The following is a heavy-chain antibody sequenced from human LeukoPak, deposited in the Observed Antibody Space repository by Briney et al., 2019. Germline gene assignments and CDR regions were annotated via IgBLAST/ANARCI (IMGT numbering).Heavy chain of an antibody. D-gene: IGHD6-19*01. CDR2: IYYSGST. CDR3: ARDHLSSGSSPDYYYYYYMDV. J-gene: IGHJ6*03. Sequence: SETLSLTCTVSGGSISSSSYYWGWIRQPPGKGLEWIGSIYYSGSTYYNPSLKSRVTISVDTSKNQFSLKLSSVTAADTAVYYCARDHLSSGSSPDYYYYYYMDVWGKGTTVTISS. V-gene: IGHV4-39*02. CDR1: GGSISSSSYY.